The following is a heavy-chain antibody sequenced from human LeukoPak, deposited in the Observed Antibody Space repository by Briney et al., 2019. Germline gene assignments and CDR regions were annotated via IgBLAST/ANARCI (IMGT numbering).Heavy chain of an antibody. Sequence: SETLSLTCTVSGGSISSYYWGWIRQPPGKGLEWIGYIYYSGSTNYNPSLKSRVTISVDTSKNQFSLKLSSVTAADTAVYYCARVTVTNYYYGMDVWGQGTTVTVSS. D-gene: IGHD4-17*01. J-gene: IGHJ6*02. V-gene: IGHV4-59*08. CDR3: ARVTVTNYYYGMDV. CDR2: IYYSGST. CDR1: GGSISSYY.